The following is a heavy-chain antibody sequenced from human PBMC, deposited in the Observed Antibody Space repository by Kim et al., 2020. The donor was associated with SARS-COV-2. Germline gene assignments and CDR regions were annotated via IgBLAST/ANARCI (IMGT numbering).Heavy chain of an antibody. CDR3: AKEGPLEMGSDY. Sequence: YSADSVKGRFTISRDNSKNTLYLQMNSLRAEDTAVYYCAKEGPLEMGSDYWGQGTLVTVSS. J-gene: IGHJ4*02. D-gene: IGHD3-10*01. V-gene: IGHV3-23*01.